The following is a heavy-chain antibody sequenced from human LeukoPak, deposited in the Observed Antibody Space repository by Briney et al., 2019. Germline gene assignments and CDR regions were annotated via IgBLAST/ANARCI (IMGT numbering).Heavy chain of an antibody. CDR3: AKTLLEGDTDY. D-gene: IGHD2-21*02. J-gene: IGHJ4*02. Sequence: GGSLRLSCAASGFTFSSYAMSWVRQAPGKGLEWVSAISGSGGSTYYADSVKGRFTIYRDNSKNTLYLQMHSLRAEDTAVYYCAKTLLEGDTDYWGQGTLVTVSS. V-gene: IGHV3-23*01. CDR1: GFTFSSYA. CDR2: ISGSGGST.